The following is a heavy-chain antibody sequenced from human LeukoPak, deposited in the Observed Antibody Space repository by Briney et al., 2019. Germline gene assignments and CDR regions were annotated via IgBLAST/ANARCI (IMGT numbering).Heavy chain of an antibody. V-gene: IGHV1-24*01. Sequence: ASVKVSCKVSGYTLTELSMHWVRQAPGKGLEWMGGFDPEDGETIYAQKFQGRVTMTEDTSTDTAYMELSSLRSEDTAVYYCARAGPYSSSSGFAYWGQGTLVTVSS. D-gene: IGHD6-6*01. CDR3: ARAGPYSSSSGFAY. J-gene: IGHJ4*02. CDR1: GYTLTELS. CDR2: FDPEDGET.